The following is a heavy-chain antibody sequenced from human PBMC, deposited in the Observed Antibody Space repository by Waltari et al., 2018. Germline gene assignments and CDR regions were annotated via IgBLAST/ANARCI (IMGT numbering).Heavy chain of an antibody. D-gene: IGHD6-6*01. Sequence: QVQLVQSGAEVKKPGSSVKVSCKASGGTFSSYAISWVRQAPGQGLEWMGRIIPILGIANYAQKFQGRVTITADKSTSTAYMELSSLRPEDTAVYYCARDTSRGSSSAHFDYWGQGTLVTVSS. CDR2: IIPILGIA. CDR1: GGTFSSYA. V-gene: IGHV1-69*09. CDR3: ARDTSRGSSSAHFDY. J-gene: IGHJ4*02.